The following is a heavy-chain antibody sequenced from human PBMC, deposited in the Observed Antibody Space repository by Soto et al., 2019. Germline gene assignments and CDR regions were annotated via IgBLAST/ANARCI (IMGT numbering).Heavy chain of an antibody. CDR2: ISSNGGST. CDR3: VKPYSSSWAYFDY. V-gene: IGHV3-64D*08. J-gene: IGHJ4*02. Sequence: GGSLRLSCSASGFTFSTYTMHWVRQAPGKGLEYVSAISSNGGSTYHVDSVKGRFTISRDNSKNTVYLQVSSLRAEDTAVYYCVKPYSSSWAYFDYWGQGTLVTVSS. CDR1: GFTFSTYT. D-gene: IGHD6-13*01.